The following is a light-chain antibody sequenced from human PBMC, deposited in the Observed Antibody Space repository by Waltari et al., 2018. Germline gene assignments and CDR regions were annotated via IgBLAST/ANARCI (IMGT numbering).Light chain of an antibody. CDR3: SSYTSSTTLLV. CDR1: SSDVGTYKY. CDR2: DVS. J-gene: IGLJ1*01. V-gene: IGLV2-14*03. Sequence: QSALTQPASVSGSPGQSITISCIGTSSDVGTYKYVSWYQRHPGKAPKLLIYDVSHRPSEVSNRCSGSKAVNTAYLTISGLQAEDGADYYCSSYTSSTTLLVFGTGTKVTVL.